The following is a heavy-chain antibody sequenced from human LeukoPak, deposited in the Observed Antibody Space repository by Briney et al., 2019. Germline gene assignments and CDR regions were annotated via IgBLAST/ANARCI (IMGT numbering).Heavy chain of an antibody. CDR1: GGSFSGYY. V-gene: IGHV4-34*01. Sequence: PSETLSLTCAVYGGSFSGYYWSWIRQPPGKGLEWIGEINHSGSTNYNPSLKSQVTISVDTSKNQFSLKLSSVTAADTAVYYCARAVGGAAAELFDYWGQGTLVTVSS. D-gene: IGHD6-13*01. J-gene: IGHJ4*02. CDR3: ARAVGGAAAELFDY. CDR2: INHSGST.